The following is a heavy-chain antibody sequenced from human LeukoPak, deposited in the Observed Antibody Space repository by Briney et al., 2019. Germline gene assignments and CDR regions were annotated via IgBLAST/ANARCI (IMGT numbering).Heavy chain of an antibody. Sequence: PGGSLRLSCAASGFTFSSYSMNWVRQAPGKGLEWVSSISSSSSYIYYADSVKGRFTISRDNAKNSLYLQMNSLRAEDTAVYYCARRIAAAGTNFDYWGQGTLVTVSS. CDR2: ISSSSSYI. CDR1: GFTFSSYS. D-gene: IGHD6-13*01. CDR3: ARRIAAAGTNFDY. J-gene: IGHJ4*02. V-gene: IGHV3-21*01.